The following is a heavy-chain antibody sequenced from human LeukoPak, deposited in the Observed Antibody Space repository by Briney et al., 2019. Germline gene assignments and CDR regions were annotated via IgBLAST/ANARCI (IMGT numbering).Heavy chain of an antibody. CDR2: IKHDGSAK. D-gene: IGHD3-9*01. Sequence: PGGSLRLSCAASGFTFSSYWISWVRQVPGKGLEWVASIKHDGSAKYSVDSVEGRFTISRDNTKNSLFLQMNSLRADDTAVYYCVRELRSFDWLPGAFDIWGQGTMVIVSS. J-gene: IGHJ3*02. CDR1: GFTFSSYW. CDR3: VRELRSFDWLPGAFDI. V-gene: IGHV3-7*01.